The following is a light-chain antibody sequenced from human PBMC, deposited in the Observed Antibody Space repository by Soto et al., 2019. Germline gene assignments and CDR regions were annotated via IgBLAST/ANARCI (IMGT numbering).Light chain of an antibody. Sequence: ENGFKQFTGTQAFSPGERVTLSLRASQSINSGDLAWYQQRPGQAPRILISDESTRATGIPDRFSGSGSGTDFTLTITRLEPEDFAVYYCQHYGGSSWTFGQGTKVDI. CDR3: QHYGGSSWT. J-gene: IGKJ1*01. CDR2: DES. V-gene: IGKV3-20*01. CDR1: QSINSGD.